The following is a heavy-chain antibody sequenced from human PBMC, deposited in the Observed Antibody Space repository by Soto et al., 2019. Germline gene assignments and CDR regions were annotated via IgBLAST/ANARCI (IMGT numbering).Heavy chain of an antibody. D-gene: IGHD6-13*01. Sequence: GESLKISCKGSGYSFTSYWIGWVRQMPGKGLEWMGIIYPGDSDTRYSPSFQGQVTISADKSISTAYLQWSSLKASDTAMYYCARLGARYSSSWYGYFDYWGQGTLVTVSS. V-gene: IGHV5-51*01. J-gene: IGHJ4*02. CDR2: IYPGDSDT. CDR3: ARLGARYSSSWYGYFDY. CDR1: GYSFTSYW.